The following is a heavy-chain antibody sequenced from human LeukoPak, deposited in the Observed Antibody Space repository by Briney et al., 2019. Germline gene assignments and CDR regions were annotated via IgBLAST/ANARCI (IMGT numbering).Heavy chain of an antibody. J-gene: IGHJ6*03. CDR2: ISGSGGST. Sequence: PGGSLRLSCAASGFTFSSYAMSWVRQAPGKGLEWVSAISGSGGSTYCADSVKGRFTISRDNSKNTLYLQMNSLRAEDTAVYYCALRGREMYDRGERYFDWPGIMDVWGKGTTVTVSS. V-gene: IGHV3-23*01. CDR3: ALRGREMYDRGERYFDWPGIMDV. D-gene: IGHD3-9*01. CDR1: GFTFSSYA.